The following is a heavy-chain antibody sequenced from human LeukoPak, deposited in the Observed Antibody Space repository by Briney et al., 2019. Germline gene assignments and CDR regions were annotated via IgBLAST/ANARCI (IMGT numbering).Heavy chain of an antibody. CDR3: ARDFSGWFPRSIYDY. Sequence: GGSLRLSCAASGLTSSSYAMHWVRQARGKGLEWVAHISYDGSNKHYADSVKGRFTISRDNSKNTLYLQMNSLRAEDTALYYCARDFSGWFPRSIYDYWGQGTLVTVSS. D-gene: IGHD2-15*01. V-gene: IGHV3-30*04. J-gene: IGHJ4*02. CDR2: ISYDGSNK. CDR1: GLTSSSYA.